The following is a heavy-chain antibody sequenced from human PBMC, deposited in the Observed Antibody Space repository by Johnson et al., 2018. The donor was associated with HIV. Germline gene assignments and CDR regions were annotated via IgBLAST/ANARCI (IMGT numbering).Heavy chain of an antibody. V-gene: IGHV3-20*04. CDR3: ARGVRDSSGYPFAFDV. CDR2: ISWNGGTT. J-gene: IGHJ3*01. CDR1: GFNFGDYG. D-gene: IGHD3-22*01. Sequence: VQLVESGGGVARPGGPLRVSCVASGFNFGDYGMSWVRQAPGKGLEWVSGISWNGGTTGYADSVRGRFTISRDNAKNSLYLQMNSLRAEDTALYYCARGVRDSSGYPFAFDVWGLGTMVSVSS.